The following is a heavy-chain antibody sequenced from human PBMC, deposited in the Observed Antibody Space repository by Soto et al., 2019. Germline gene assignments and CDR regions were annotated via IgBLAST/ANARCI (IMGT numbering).Heavy chain of an antibody. V-gene: IGHV4-31*03. CDR3: ARDPSGSYNYYGMDV. CDR1: GGSISSGGYY. CDR2: IYYSGST. Sequence: LSLTCTVSGGSISSGGYYWSWIRQHPGKGLEWIGYIYYSGSTYYNPSLKSRVTISVDTSKNQFSLKLSSVTAADTAVYYCARDPSGSYNYYGMDVWGQGTTVTGSS. D-gene: IGHD1-26*01. J-gene: IGHJ6*02.